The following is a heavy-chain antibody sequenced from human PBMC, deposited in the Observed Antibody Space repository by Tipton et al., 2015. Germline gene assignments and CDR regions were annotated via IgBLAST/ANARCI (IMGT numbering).Heavy chain of an antibody. Sequence: QLVQSGAEVKKPGASVKVSCKASGYTFTGNYIHWVRQAPGQGLEWMGWINPNTGGTNYAQKFQGRVTMTRDTSISTAYMELGRLRSDDTAVYYCARDGGFCTHGVCYPWYASFDYWGQGTLVTVS. J-gene: IGHJ4*02. CDR3: ARDGGFCTHGVCYPWYASFDY. D-gene: IGHD2-8*01. CDR1: GYTFTGNY. CDR2: INPNTGGT. V-gene: IGHV1-2*02.